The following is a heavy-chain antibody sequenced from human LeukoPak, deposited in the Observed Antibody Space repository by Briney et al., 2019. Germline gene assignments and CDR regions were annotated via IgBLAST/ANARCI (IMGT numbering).Heavy chain of an antibody. Sequence: XTFSSXAMSWVRQAPXKGLEWVSAISGSGGSTYYADSVKGRFTISRDNSKNTLYLQMNSLRAEDTAVYYCARDKRTDSSGYYSDAFDIWGQGTMVTVSS. V-gene: IGHV3-23*01. CDR2: ISGSGGST. D-gene: IGHD3-22*01. CDR3: ARDKRTDSSGYYSDAFDI. J-gene: IGHJ3*02. CDR1: XTFSSXA.